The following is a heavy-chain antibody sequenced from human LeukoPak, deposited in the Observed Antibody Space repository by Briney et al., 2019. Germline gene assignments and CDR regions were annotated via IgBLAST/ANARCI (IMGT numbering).Heavy chain of an antibody. CDR2: INHSGST. Sequence: PSETLSLTCAVYGGSFSGYYWSWIRQPPGKGLEWIGEINHSGSTNYDPSLKSRVTISVDTSKNQFSLKLSSVTAADTPVYYCARGVVEGPYYYYYGMDVWGQGTTVTVSS. V-gene: IGHV4-34*01. J-gene: IGHJ6*02. CDR3: ARGVVEGPYYYYYGMDV. CDR1: GGSFSGYY.